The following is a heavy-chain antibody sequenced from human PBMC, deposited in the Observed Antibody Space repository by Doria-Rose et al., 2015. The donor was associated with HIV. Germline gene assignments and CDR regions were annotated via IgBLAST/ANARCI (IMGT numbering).Heavy chain of an antibody. CDR1: GSSLNTDTEA. J-gene: IGHJ4*02. CDR2: IYWDGDG. D-gene: IGHD3-16*01. CDR3: AYRFAADGTSGYYFEF. V-gene: IGHV2-5*02. Sequence: QITLKESGPSLVKPTQTLTLTCTFSGSSLNTDTEAVGWIRQPPGKALEWLAPIYWDGDGRYSPSLKNRLTITKDTSKNQVVLTMTNMDPVDTATYYCAYRFAADGTSGYYFEFWGQGILVAVSS.